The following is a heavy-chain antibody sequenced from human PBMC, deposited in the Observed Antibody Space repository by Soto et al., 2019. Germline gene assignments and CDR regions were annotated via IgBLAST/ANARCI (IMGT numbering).Heavy chain of an antibody. J-gene: IGHJ5*02. D-gene: IGHD4-17*01. CDR1: SGSIISIGYC. Sequence: SQPQCLTSTVSSGSIISIGYCWGWIRQPPGEGLEWIGSIYYSGSTHYNPSLKSRVTIFVDTSKNQFSLKLSSVTAADTAVYYCARHKDYGDYAGIDPWGQGTLVTVSS. CDR2: IYYSGST. CDR3: ARHKDYGDYAGIDP. V-gene: IGHV4-39*01.